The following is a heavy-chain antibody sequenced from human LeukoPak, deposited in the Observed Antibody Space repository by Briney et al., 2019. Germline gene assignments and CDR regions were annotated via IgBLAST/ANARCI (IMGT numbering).Heavy chain of an antibody. D-gene: IGHD3-22*01. CDR3: ARGRSYYYDSSGYQELDY. V-gene: IGHV4-39*07. J-gene: IGHJ4*02. Sequence: SETLSLTCTVSGGSISSSSYYWGWIRQPPVKGLEWIGSIYYSGSTYYNPSLKSRVTISVDTSKNQFSLKLSSVTAADTAVYYCARGRSYYYDSSGYQELDYWGQGTLVTVSS. CDR1: GGSISSSSYY. CDR2: IYYSGST.